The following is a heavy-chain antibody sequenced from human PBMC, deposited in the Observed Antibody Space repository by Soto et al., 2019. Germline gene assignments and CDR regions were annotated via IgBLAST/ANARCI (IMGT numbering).Heavy chain of an antibody. D-gene: IGHD6-13*01. CDR1: GFTFSSYS. CDR3: ARAEEDSSSWYYYYMDV. Sequence: ESGGGLVKPGGSLRLSCAASGFTFSSYSMNWVRQAPGKGLEWVSSISSSSSYIYYADSVKGRFTISRDNAKNSLYLQMNSLRAEDTAVYYCARAEEDSSSWYYYYMDVWGKGTTVTVSS. J-gene: IGHJ6*03. CDR2: ISSSSSYI. V-gene: IGHV3-21*01.